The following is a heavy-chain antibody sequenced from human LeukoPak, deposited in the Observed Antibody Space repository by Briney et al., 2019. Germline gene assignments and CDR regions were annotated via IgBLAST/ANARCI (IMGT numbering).Heavy chain of an antibody. V-gene: IGHV4-59*01. CDR3: ARGPGYSSGWPDY. Sequence: SETLSLTCTVSGGSISSYYWSWIRQPPGKGLEWIGYIYYSGSTNYNPSLKSRVTISVDTSKNQFPLKLSSVTAADTAVYYCARGPGYSSGWPDYWGQGTLVTVSS. CDR1: GGSISSYY. CDR2: IYYSGST. J-gene: IGHJ4*02. D-gene: IGHD6-19*01.